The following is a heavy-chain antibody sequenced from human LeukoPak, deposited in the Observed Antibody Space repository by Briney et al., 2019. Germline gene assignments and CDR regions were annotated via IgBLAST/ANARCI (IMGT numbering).Heavy chain of an antibody. CDR2: IYYSGST. D-gene: IGHD2-15*01. CDR3: ARGMTVVPAAFDI. CDR1: GGSISSSSYY. J-gene: IGHJ3*02. Sequence: SETLSLTCTVSGGSISSSSYYWGWIRQPPGKGLEGIGSIYYSGSTYYNPSLKSRVTISVDTSKNQFSLKLSSVTAADTAVYYCARGMTVVPAAFDIWGQGTMVTVSS. V-gene: IGHV4-39*01.